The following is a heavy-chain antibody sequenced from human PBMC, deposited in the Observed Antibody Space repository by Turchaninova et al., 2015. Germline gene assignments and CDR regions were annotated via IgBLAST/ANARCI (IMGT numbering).Heavy chain of an antibody. CDR1: SYSISCGSY. J-gene: IGHJ6*03. Sequence: QVQLQESGPGLVKPSETLSLTCAVSSYSISCGSYWGWIRQPPGKGLEWSGTNYHSGRTDYTPPPKSRVTRSVATSKNQLSLTLNCVTAADTAVYYCVRRWDYYYYYMDVWGQGTTVTVS. V-gene: IGHV4-38-2*01. D-gene: IGHD5-24*01. CDR2: NYHSGRT. CDR3: VRRWDYYYYYMDV.